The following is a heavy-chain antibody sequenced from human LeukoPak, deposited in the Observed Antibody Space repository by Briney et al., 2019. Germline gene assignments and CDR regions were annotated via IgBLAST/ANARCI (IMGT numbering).Heavy chain of an antibody. CDR1: GGSINSNYY. D-gene: IGHD3-10*01. V-gene: IGHV4-39*07. J-gene: IGHJ4*02. Sequence: PSETLSLTCAVFGGSINSNYYWGWIRQPPGQGLEWVGSVFYSGSTYYNPSLKSRVTISIDTSKNQFFLNLNSVTAADTAVYYCVREGTTMVRGADFDYWGRGTLVTVSS. CDR3: VREGTTMVRGADFDY. CDR2: VFYSGST.